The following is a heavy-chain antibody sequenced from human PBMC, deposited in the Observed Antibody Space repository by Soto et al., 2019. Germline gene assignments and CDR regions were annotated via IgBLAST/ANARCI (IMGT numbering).Heavy chain of an antibody. V-gene: IGHV3-7*01. D-gene: IGHD6-19*01. J-gene: IGHJ4*02. CDR1: GFTFSSYW. CDR3: ASLLSGWIDY. CDR2: IKQDGSEK. Sequence: GGSLRLSCAASGFTFSSYWMTWVRQAPGKGLEWVANIKQDGSEKYYVDSVRGRFTMSRDNAKNSLYLQMNSLRAEDTAVYYCASLLSGWIDYWGQGTLVTVSS.